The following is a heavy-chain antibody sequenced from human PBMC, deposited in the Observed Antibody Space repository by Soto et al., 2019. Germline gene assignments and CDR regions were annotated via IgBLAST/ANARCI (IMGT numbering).Heavy chain of an antibody. CDR3: ASPVRIAAFSSYYYSMDV. D-gene: IGHD6-13*01. J-gene: IGHJ6*02. CDR2: IIPIFGTA. V-gene: IGHV1-69*01. CDR1: GGTFSSYA. Sequence: QVQLVQAGAEVKKPGSSVKVSCKASGGTFSSYAISWVRQAPGQGLEWMGGIIPIFGTANYAQKFHGRVTITADESASTAYMELSSLRSEDTAMYYCASPVRIAAFSSYYYSMDVWGQGTTVTVSS.